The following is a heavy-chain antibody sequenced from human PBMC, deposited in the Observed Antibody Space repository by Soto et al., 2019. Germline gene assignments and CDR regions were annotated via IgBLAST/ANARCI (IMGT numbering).Heavy chain of an antibody. V-gene: IGHV1-69*02. CDR3: ARGDEIYGRDV. Sequence: QVQLVQSGAEVKKPGSSVKVSCKASGGTFSSYTISWVRQAPGQGLEWMGRIIPILGIANYAQKFQGRVTIPAEKSTSTAYRGLSSRRSEDTAVYYCARGDEIYGRDVWGQGTTVTVSS. J-gene: IGHJ6*02. CDR1: GGTFSSYT. D-gene: IGHD3-10*01. CDR2: IIPILGIA.